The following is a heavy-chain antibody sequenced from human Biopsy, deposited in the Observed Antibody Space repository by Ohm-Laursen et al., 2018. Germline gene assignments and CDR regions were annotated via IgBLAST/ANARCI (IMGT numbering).Heavy chain of an antibody. V-gene: IGHV1-69*06. D-gene: IGHD4-17*01. CDR1: GGSFSDYG. Sequence: SVKVSCKASGGSFSDYGLSWVRQAPGRGLEWMGRVIPISNTANYAQNFQDRLTITADRSTNTAYMELSSLRSEDAAVYFCATLTEDYGASPDSWGQGTLVVVSS. CDR2: VIPISNTA. J-gene: IGHJ4*02. CDR3: ATLTEDYGASPDS.